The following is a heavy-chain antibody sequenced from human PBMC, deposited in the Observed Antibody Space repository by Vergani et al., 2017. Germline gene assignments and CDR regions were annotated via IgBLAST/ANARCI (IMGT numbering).Heavy chain of an antibody. Sequence: QVQLVQSGAEVKKPGASVKVSCKASGYTFTSYGISWVRQAPGQGLEWMGGIIPIFGTANYAQKFQGRVTITADESTSTAYMELSSLRSEDTAVYYCARGGPYCGGDCYYPLDYWGQGTLVTVSS. J-gene: IGHJ4*02. CDR1: GYTFTSYG. V-gene: IGHV1-69*13. CDR2: IIPIFGTA. D-gene: IGHD2-21*02. CDR3: ARGGPYCGGDCYYPLDY.